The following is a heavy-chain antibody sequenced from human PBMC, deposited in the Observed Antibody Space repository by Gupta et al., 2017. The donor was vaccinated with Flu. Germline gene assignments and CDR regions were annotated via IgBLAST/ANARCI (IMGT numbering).Heavy chain of an antibody. CDR2: IIPILGIA. J-gene: IGHJ4*02. CDR3: ARHNDYCTNGVCYDDY. V-gene: IGHV1-69*02. D-gene: IGHD2-8*01. Sequence: QVQLVQSGAEVKKPGSSVKVSCKASGGTFRSYTISWVRRAPGQGLEWMGRIIPILGIANYAQKFQGRVTITADKSTSTAYMELSSLRSEDTAVYYCARHNDYCTNGVCYDDYWGQGTLVTVSS. CDR1: GGTFRSYT.